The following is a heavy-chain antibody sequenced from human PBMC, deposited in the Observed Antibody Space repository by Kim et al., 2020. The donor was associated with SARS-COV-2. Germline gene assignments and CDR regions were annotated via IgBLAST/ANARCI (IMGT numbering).Heavy chain of an antibody. V-gene: IGHV3-7*03. CDR1: GFTFSSTW. D-gene: IGHD2-2*01. J-gene: IGHJ5*02. Sequence: GGSLRLSCEASGFTFSSTWMSWVRQAPGKGLEWVANIKQDGNEKYYVDSVEGRFTISRDNAKNLVYLEMNSLRAEDTAVYYCAREGARGRCSTSTCLNRFDPWGQGTLVVVSS. CDR3: AREGARGRCSTSTCLNRFDP. CDR2: IKQDGNEK.